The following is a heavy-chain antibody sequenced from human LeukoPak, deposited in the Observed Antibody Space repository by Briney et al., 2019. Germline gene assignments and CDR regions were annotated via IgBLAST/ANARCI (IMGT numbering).Heavy chain of an antibody. CDR2: MNPNSGNT. J-gene: IGHJ6*02. CDR3: ARSGVRRTMVRGVIHGYGMDV. V-gene: IGHV1-8*01. Sequence: ASVKVSCKASGYTFTSYDINWVRQATGQGLEWMGWMNPNSGNTGYAQKFQGRVTMTRNTSISTAYMELSSLRSEDTAVYYCARSGVRRTMVRGVIHGYGMDVWGQGTTVTVSS. D-gene: IGHD3-10*01. CDR1: GYTFTSYD.